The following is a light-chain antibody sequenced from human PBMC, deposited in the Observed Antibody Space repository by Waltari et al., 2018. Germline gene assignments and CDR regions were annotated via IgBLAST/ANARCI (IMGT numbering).Light chain of an antibody. CDR2: DVT. CDR1: TSDVGGYNY. Sequence: SALTQPRSVSGSPGQSVTISCTGTTSDVGGYNYVSWYQHHPGKAHTLMIFDVTQRPSGVPGRFSCSKSANTASLTISGLQAKDEADYYCCSFAGTYTWVFGGGTKVTVL. J-gene: IGLJ3*02. CDR3: CSFAGTYTWV. V-gene: IGLV2-11*01.